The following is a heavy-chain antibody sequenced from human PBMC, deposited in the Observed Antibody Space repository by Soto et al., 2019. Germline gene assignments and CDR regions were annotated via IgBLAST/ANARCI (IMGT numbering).Heavy chain of an antibody. V-gene: IGHV3-30*18. CDR1: GFTFSSYG. Sequence: QVQLVESGGGVVQPGRSLRLSCAASGFTFSSYGMHWARQAPGKGLEWVAVISYDGSNKYYADSVKGRFTISRDNSKNTLYLQMNSLRAEDTAVYYCAKGKGCGGDCYPDYYYYGMDVWGQGTTVTVSS. CDR3: AKGKGCGGDCYPDYYYYGMDV. J-gene: IGHJ6*02. CDR2: ISYDGSNK. D-gene: IGHD2-21*02.